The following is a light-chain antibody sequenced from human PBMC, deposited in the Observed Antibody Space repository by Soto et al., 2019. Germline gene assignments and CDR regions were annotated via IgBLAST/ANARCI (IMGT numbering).Light chain of an antibody. V-gene: IGKV3D-20*02. CDR2: GAS. J-gene: IGKJ1*01. Sequence: EIVLTQSPGTLSLSPGERATLSCRASQSVSSSYLAWYQQKPGQAPRLLIYGASSRATGIPDRFSGSGSGTDFTLTISSLEPEDFAVYYCQQRSNWWTFGPGTKVDIK. CDR1: QSVSSSY. CDR3: QQRSNWWT.